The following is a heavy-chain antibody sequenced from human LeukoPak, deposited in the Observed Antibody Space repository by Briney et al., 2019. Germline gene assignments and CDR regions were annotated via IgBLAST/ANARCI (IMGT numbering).Heavy chain of an antibody. D-gene: IGHD3-3*02. CDR1: GGSVTSTNW. Sequence: SETLSLTCAVSGGSVTSTNWCTLFRQPPGKGLEWIGEVHLDGRTNYNPSLKSRLVMSADLPENHISLKLTSVTAADTAVYYCLTEGAIYRPLDYSGQGTLVTVSS. CDR2: VHLDGRT. V-gene: IGHV4-4*02. J-gene: IGHJ4*02. CDR3: LTEGAIYRPLDY.